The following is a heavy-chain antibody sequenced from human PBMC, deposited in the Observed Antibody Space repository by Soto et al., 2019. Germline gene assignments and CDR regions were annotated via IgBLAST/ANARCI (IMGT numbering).Heavy chain of an antibody. CDR3: ARESEDLTSNFDY. Sequence: PXESLRLSCAASGFTFTRYSMNGVRQAPGKGLEWVSSISSTTNYIYYGDSMKGRFTISRDNAKNSLYLEMNSLRAEDTAVYYCARESEDLTSNFDYWGQGTLVTVS. CDR2: ISSTTNYI. CDR1: GFTFTRYS. V-gene: IGHV3-21*06. J-gene: IGHJ4*02.